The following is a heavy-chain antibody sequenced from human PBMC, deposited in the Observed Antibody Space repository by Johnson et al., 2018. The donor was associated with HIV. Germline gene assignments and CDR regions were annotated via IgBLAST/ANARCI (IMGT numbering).Heavy chain of an antibody. CDR1: GFSFRNAW. J-gene: IGHJ3*01. D-gene: IGHD2-21*01. CDR2: VKNKADGGTI. Sequence: VQLVESGGGLVAPGGSLRLSCAASGFSFRNAWMSWVRQAPGKGLEWVGRVKNKADGGTIDYADSVKGRFTISRDNAKNTLYLQMNSLRAEDTAVYYCTRGRHSLDAFDVWGQGTMVTVSS. CDR3: TRGRHSLDAFDV. V-gene: IGHV3-15*05.